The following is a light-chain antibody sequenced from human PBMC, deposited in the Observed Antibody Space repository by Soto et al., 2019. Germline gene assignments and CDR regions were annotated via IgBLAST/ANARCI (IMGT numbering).Light chain of an antibody. CDR2: DDN. J-gene: IGLJ1*01. CDR3: GSWDSSLSDYV. V-gene: IGLV1-51*01. Sequence: QSVVTQPPSVSSAPGHKVAIACSGSSSNIGGNSVSWYQQLPGTAPKLLIYDDNKRPSGIPDRFSGSKSGTSATLGITGFQTGDEADYYCGSWDSSLSDYVFGTGTKVTXL. CDR1: SSNIGGNS.